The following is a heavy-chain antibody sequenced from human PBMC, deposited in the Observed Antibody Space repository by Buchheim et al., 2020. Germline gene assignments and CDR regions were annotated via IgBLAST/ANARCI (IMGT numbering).Heavy chain of an antibody. CDR1: GGSFSGYY. Sequence: QVQLQQWGAGLLKPSETLSLTCAVYGGSFSGYYWSWIRQPPGKGLEWIGEINHSGSTNYNPSLKSRVTISVDTSKNQFSLKLSSVTAADTAVYYCARGYSSGWWHYYFDYWGQGTL. V-gene: IGHV4-34*01. CDR2: INHSGST. D-gene: IGHD6-19*01. CDR3: ARGYSSGWWHYYFDY. J-gene: IGHJ4*02.